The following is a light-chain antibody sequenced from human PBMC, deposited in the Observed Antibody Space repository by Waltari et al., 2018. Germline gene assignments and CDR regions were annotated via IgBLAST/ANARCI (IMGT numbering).Light chain of an antibody. CDR1: ASNIGDNL. CDR2: RTD. J-gene: IGLJ3*02. CDR3: ASWDDSLNGHWV. V-gene: IGLV1-44*01. Sequence: QSVLTQPPSTSGTPGQRVTISCSGSASNIGDNLLSWYQQLPGKAPKLLIYRTDLRPSGVPDRFSGSKFGTSASLAISGLQSEDEADYFCASWDDSLNGHWVFGGGTKVTVL.